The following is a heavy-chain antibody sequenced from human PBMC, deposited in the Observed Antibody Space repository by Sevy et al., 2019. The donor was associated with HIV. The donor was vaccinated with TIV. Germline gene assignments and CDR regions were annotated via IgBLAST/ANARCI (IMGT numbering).Heavy chain of an antibody. CDR3: ARDQADYGDNIYYWFDP. V-gene: IGHV4-38-2*02. CDR2: MYHIGST. D-gene: IGHD4-17*01. Sequence: SETLSLTCTVSGDSISSAYYWGWIRQPPGKGLEWIGSMYHIGSTYYNPSLKSRVTISVDTSKNQFSLKLSSVTAADTAVYYCARDQADYGDNIYYWFDPWGQGTLVTVSS. CDR1: GDSISSAYY. J-gene: IGHJ5*02.